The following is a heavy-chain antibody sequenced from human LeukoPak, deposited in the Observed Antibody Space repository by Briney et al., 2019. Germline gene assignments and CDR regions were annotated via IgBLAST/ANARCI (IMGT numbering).Heavy chain of an antibody. Sequence: TSETLSLTCTVSGGSISSDYWSWIRQPPGKGLEWIGYIYHSGSNNYNPSLKSRVTISVDTSKNQFSLKLTSVTAADTAVYYCARVLVGFGDLYYFDYWGQGTLVTVSS. D-gene: IGHD3-10*01. CDR1: GGSISSDY. CDR2: IYHSGSN. CDR3: ARVLVGFGDLYYFDY. J-gene: IGHJ4*02. V-gene: IGHV4-59*01.